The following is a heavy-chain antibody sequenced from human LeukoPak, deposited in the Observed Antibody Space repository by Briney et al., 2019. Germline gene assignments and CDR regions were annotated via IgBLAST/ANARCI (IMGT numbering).Heavy chain of an antibody. CDR3: TVGANYYDRNTAYFIDY. CDR2: VHYSGSI. V-gene: IGHV4-39*07. Sequence: SGTLSLTCTVSGASISSSSYYWAWIRQPPGKGLEWIGSVHYSGSIYYNPSLKSRATLSVDTSKNEFSPRLTSVTAADTALYFCTVGANYYDRNTAYFIDYWGQGTLVTVSS. J-gene: IGHJ4*02. CDR1: GASISSSSYY. D-gene: IGHD3-22*01.